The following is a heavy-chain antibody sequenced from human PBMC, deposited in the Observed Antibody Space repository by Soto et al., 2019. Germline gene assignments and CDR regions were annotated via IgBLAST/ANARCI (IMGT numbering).Heavy chain of an antibody. CDR1: GGSISSGGYY. CDR3: ARDWGWELRGTPPPDAFDI. D-gene: IGHD1-26*01. Sequence: QVQLQESGPGLVKPSQTLSLTCTVSGGSISSGGYYWSWIRQHPGKGLEWIGYIYYSGSTYYNPSLKSRVTISVDTSKNQFSLKLSSVTAADTAVYYCARDWGWELRGTPPPDAFDIWGQGTMVTVSS. CDR2: IYYSGST. J-gene: IGHJ3*02. V-gene: IGHV4-31*03.